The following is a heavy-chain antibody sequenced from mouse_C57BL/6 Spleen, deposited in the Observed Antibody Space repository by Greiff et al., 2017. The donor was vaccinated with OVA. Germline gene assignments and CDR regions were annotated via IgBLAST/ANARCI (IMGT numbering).Heavy chain of an antibody. Sequence: EVQVVESGPGLVKPSQSLSLTCSVTGYSITSGYYWNWIRQFPGNKLEWMGYISYDGSNNYNPSLKNRISITRDTSKNQCFLKLNSVTTEDTATYYCARDSSGYGADWGQGTLVTVSA. CDR3: ARDSSGYGAD. CDR1: GYSITSGYY. J-gene: IGHJ3*01. D-gene: IGHD3-2*02. V-gene: IGHV3-6*01. CDR2: ISYDGSN.